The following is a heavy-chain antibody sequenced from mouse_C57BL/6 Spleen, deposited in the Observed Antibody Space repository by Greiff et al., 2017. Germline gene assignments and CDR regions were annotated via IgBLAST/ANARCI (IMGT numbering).Heavy chain of an antibody. Sequence: VQLQQSGPELVKPGASVKIPCKASGYTFTDSNMDWVKQSHGKSLEWIGDINPNNGCTIYNQKCKGKATLTVDKSSSTAYMELRSLTSEDTAVYYCASGGVERDYAKDYWGQRTSVTVSS. CDR2: INPNNGCT. V-gene: IGHV1-18*01. CDR3: ASGGVERDYAKDY. J-gene: IGHJ4*01. D-gene: IGHD1-1*01. CDR1: GYTFTDSN.